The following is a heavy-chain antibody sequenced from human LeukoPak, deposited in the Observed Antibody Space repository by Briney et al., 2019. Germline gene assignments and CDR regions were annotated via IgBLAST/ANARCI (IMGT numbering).Heavy chain of an antibody. D-gene: IGHD2-15*01. CDR1: GFTFSSYS. J-gene: IGHJ1*01. V-gene: IGHV3-21*01. CDR2: ISSSTSYI. CDR3: ARDGSGYCSGGSCYSAEYFQH. Sequence: PGGSLGLSCAASGFTFSSYSMNWVRQAPGKGLEWVSSISSSTSYIYYADSVRGRFTISRDNAKNSLYLQMNSLRAEDTAVYYCARDGSGYCSGGSCYSAEYFQHWGQGTLVTVSS.